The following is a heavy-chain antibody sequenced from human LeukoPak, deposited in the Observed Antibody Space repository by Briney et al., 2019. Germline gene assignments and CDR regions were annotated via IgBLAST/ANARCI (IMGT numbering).Heavy chain of an antibody. D-gene: IGHD3-22*01. CDR3: ARGGYYDSSVGRAFDI. Sequence: GASVKVSCKASGYTFTGHYMHWVRQAPGQGLEWMGIINPSGGSTSYAQKFQGRVTMTRDTSTSTVYMELSSLRSEDTAVYYCARGGYYDSSVGRAFDIWGQGTMVTVSS. J-gene: IGHJ3*02. V-gene: IGHV1-46*01. CDR2: INPSGGST. CDR1: GYTFTGHY.